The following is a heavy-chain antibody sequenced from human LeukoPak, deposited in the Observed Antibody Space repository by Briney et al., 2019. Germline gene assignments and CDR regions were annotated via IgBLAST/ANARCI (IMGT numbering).Heavy chain of an antibody. CDR2: IIPIFGTA. CDR1: GGTFSSYA. J-gene: IGHJ4*02. D-gene: IGHD1-1*01. Sequence: GASVKVSCKASGGTFSSYAISWVRQAPGQGLEWMGGIIPIFGTANYAQKFQGRVTITADESTSTAYMELSSLRSEDTAVYYCARTGNWNGPYDYWGQGTLVTVSS. CDR3: ARTGNWNGPYDY. V-gene: IGHV1-69*01.